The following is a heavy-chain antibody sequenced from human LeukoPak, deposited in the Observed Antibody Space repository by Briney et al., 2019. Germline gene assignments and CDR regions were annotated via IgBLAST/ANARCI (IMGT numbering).Heavy chain of an antibody. J-gene: IGHJ4*02. V-gene: IGHV4-34*01. CDR2: INHSGST. CDR3: ASSLDWLFVSPGY. D-gene: IGHD3-9*01. Sequence: SETLSLTCAVYGGSFSGYYWSWIRQPPGKGLEWIGEINHSGSTNYNPSLKSRVTISVDTSKNQFSLKLSSVTAADTAVYYCASSLDWLFVSPGYWSQGTLVTVSS. CDR1: GGSFSGYY.